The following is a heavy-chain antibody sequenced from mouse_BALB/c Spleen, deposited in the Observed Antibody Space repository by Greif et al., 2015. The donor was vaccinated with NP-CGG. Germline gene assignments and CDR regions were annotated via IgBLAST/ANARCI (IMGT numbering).Heavy chain of an antibody. J-gene: IGHJ2*01. CDR3: ARQGDYGSPFDY. D-gene: IGHD1-1*01. V-gene: IGHV5-9-3*01. CDR1: GFTFSSYA. Sequence: EVMLVESGGGLVKPGGSLKLSCAASGFTFSSYAMSWVRQTPEKRLEWAATISSGGSYTYYPDSVKGRFTISRDNAKNTLYLQMSSLRSEDTAMYYCARQGDYGSPFDYWGQGTTLTVSS. CDR2: ISSGGSYT.